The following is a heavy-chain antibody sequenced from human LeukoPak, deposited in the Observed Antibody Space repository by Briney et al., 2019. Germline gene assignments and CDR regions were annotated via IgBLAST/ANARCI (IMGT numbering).Heavy chain of an antibody. V-gene: IGHV3-23*01. CDR1: GFTFSTYA. CDR2: ICGSDGSR. Sequence: GGSLRLSCAASGFTFSTYAMSWVRQAPGKGLEWVSAICGSDGSRYYADSVKGRFTISRDNSKNTLYLQTNSLRGEDTAVYYCAKGGSPSCYSSSGYWGQGTLVTVSS. D-gene: IGHD2-2*01. J-gene: IGHJ4*02. CDR3: AKGGSPSCYSSSGY.